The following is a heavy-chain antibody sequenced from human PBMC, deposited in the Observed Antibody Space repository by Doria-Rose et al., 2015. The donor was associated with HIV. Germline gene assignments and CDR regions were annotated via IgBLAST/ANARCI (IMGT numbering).Heavy chain of an antibody. CDR1: SYY. Sequence: SYYWGWVRQPPGKGLEWIGSAHYSGTTYYNPSLKSRVTISLDTSKNHFSLRLGSVTAADTAVYYCARHKRSGTSDLFDYWGQGTLVTVSS. D-gene: IGHD1-26*01. V-gene: IGHV4-39*01. J-gene: IGHJ4*02. CDR2: AHYSGTT. CDR3: ARHKRSGTSDLFDY.